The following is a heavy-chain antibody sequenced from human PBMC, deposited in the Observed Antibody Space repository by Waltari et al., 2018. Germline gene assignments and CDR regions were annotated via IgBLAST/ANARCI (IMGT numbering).Heavy chain of an antibody. CDR1: GFTFSSYG. CDR3: AKADGPSFYYFDY. Sequence: QVQLVESGGGMVQPGRSLRLSCAASGFTFSSYGMHWVRQAPGKGLEWVAVIWYDGSNKYYADSVKGRFTISRDNSKNTLYLQMNSLRAEDTAMYYCAKADGPSFYYFDYWGQGTLVTVSS. J-gene: IGHJ4*02. V-gene: IGHV3-30*18. CDR2: IWYDGSNK.